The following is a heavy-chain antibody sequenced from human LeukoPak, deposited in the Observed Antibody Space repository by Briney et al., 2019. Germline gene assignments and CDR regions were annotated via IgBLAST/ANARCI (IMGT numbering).Heavy chain of an antibody. D-gene: IGHD2-8*02. Sequence: SVKVSCKASGGSFSSYAISWVRQAPGQGLEWMGGIIPIFGTANYAQKFQGRVTITADKSTSTAYMELSSLRSEDTAVYYCARGPPGIIDYWDYWGQGTLVTVSS. CDR3: ARGPPGIIDYWDY. CDR1: GGSFSSYA. CDR2: IIPIFGTA. J-gene: IGHJ4*02. V-gene: IGHV1-69*06.